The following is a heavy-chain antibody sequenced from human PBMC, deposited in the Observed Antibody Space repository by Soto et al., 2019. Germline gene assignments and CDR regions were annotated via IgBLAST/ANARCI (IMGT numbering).Heavy chain of an antibody. D-gene: IGHD3-9*01. CDR1: GGSISSYY. CDR2: IYYSGST. J-gene: IGHJ4*02. CDR3: AKSYYDILTGYPLSIDY. Sequence: SETLSLTCTVSGGSISSYYWSWIRQPPGKGLEWIGYIYYSGSTNYNPSLKSRVTISVDTSKNQFSLKLSSVTAADTAVYYCAKSYYDILTGYPLSIDYWGQGTLVTVSS. V-gene: IGHV4-59*08.